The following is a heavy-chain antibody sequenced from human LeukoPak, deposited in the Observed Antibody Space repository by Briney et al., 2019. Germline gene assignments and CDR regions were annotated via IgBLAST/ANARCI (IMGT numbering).Heavy chain of an antibody. CDR3: AKRGYSGYGTGDAFDI. J-gene: IGHJ3*02. V-gene: IGHV1-2*02. D-gene: IGHD5-12*01. CDR1: GYTFTGYY. Sequence: GASVKVSCKASGYTFTGYYMHWVRQAPGQGLEWMGWINPNSGGTNHAQKFQGRVTMTRDTSISTAYMELSRLRSDDTAVYYCAKRGYSGYGTGDAFDIWGQGTMVTVSS. CDR2: INPNSGGT.